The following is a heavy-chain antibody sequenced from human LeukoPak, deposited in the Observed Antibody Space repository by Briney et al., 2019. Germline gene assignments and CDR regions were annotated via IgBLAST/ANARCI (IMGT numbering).Heavy chain of an antibody. D-gene: IGHD5-12*01. CDR2: INPNGGRI. CDR3: ARDQRLVAGTFYSDY. J-gene: IGHJ4*02. V-gene: IGHV1-2*02. Sequence: ASVKVSCTASGYTFIGYYIHWVRQAPGQGIEWMGWINPNGGRINYAQKFQGRVTMTRDTSISTAYMELSRLRSDDSAVYYCARDQRLVAGTFYSDYWGQGTLVTVSS. CDR1: GYTFIGYY.